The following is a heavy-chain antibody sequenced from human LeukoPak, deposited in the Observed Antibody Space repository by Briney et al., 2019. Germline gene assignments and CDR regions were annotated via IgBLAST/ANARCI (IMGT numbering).Heavy chain of an antibody. CDR1: GYTFTGYY. CDR3: ARAPWDSSSSGAY. CDR2: INPNSGGT. D-gene: IGHD6-6*01. Sequence: GGSLRLSCAASGYTFTGYYMHWVRQAPGQGLEWMGWINPNSGGTNYAQKFQGRVTMTRDTSISTAYMELSRLRSDDTAVYYCARAPWDSSSSGAYWGQGTLVTVSS. V-gene: IGHV1-2*02. J-gene: IGHJ4*02.